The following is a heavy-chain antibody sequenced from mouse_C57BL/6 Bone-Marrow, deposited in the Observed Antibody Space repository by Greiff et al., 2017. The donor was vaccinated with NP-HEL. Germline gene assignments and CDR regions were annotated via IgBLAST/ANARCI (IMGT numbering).Heavy chain of an antibody. D-gene: IGHD1-1*01. V-gene: IGHV1-55*01. CDR3: ARRLRGYAMDY. CDR2: IYPGSGST. CDR1: GYTFTSYW. J-gene: IGHJ4*01. Sequence: QVHVKQPGAELVKPGASVKMSCKASGYTFTSYWITWVKQRPGQGLEWIGDIYPGSGSTNYNEKFKSKATLTVDTSSSTAYMQLSSLTSEDSAVYYCARRLRGYAMDYWGQGTSVTVSS.